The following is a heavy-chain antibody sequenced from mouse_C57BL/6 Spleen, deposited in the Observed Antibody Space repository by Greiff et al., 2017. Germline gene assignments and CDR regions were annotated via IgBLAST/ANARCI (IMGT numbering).Heavy chain of an antibody. D-gene: IGHD1-1*01. Sequence: EVQLQQPGPELVKPGASVKMSCKASGYTFTDYNMHWVKQSHGKSLEWIGYINPNNGGTSYNQKFKGKATLTVNTSSSTAYMELRSLTSEDSAVYYGAITTVVAEGYYAMDYWGQGTSVTVSS. CDR2: INPNNGGT. CDR1: GYTFTDYN. CDR3: AITTVVAEGYYAMDY. V-gene: IGHV1-22*01. J-gene: IGHJ4*01.